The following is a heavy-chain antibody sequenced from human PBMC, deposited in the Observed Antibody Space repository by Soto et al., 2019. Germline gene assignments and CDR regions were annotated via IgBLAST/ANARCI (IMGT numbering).Heavy chain of an antibody. Sequence: QLHLVQSGAVVKKPGASVTVSCSASGYPVTAYYMHWVRQAPGRGLEWMGGINPATGAAKYTQTFPVRATMTRDTSTSTVFMERSGPTSEDTAVFYCARGGGVGVAGSAAFDIWGQGTLVTVSS. J-gene: IGHJ3*02. CDR1: GYPVTAYY. D-gene: IGHD3-3*01. V-gene: IGHV1-2*02. CDR3: ARGGGVGVAGSAAFDI. CDR2: INPATGAA.